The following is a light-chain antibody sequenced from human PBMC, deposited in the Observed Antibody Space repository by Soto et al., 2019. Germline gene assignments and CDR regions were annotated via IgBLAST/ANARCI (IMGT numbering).Light chain of an antibody. Sequence: NFMLTQPHSVSESPGKKVIISCTRSSGSIASNYVQWYQQRPGSSPTTVIYEDNQRPSGVPDRFSGSIDSSSNSASLTISGLEIEYEADYYCQSYDATNQVFGGGTQLTVL. CDR2: EDN. CDR1: SGSIASNY. J-gene: IGLJ3*02. V-gene: IGLV6-57*01. CDR3: QSYDATNQV.